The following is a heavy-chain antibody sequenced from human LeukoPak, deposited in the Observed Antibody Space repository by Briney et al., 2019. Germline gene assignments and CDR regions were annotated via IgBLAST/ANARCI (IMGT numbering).Heavy chain of an antibody. J-gene: IGHJ4*02. CDR2: ITDSATT. CDR3: ARGLDLDGLDS. D-gene: IGHD1-1*01. CDR1: FGSLSDYN. Sequence: RTSETLSLTCAVSFGSLSDYNWSWLRQSPEKGLEWIGEITDSATTHYNPSLETRVTISIDTVKRQFSLRLTSLTAADTAVYYCARGLDLDGLDSWGQGTLVTVSS. V-gene: IGHV4-34*01.